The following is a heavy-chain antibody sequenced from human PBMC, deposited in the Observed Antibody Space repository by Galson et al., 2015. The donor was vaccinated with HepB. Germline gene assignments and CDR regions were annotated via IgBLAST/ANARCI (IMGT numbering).Heavy chain of an antibody. D-gene: IGHD5-18*01. CDR1: GFTFSTYG. CDR2: ISSSGGFT. J-gene: IGHJ1*01. CDR3: AKGFWVTAFQN. V-gene: IGHV3-23*01. Sequence: SLRLSCAASGFTFSTYGMSWFRQAPGKGLEWVSAISSSGGFTYYADSVKGRFTISRDNSKNTLYLQMNSLRADDTAVYYCAKGFWVTAFQNSGQGTMVTVSS.